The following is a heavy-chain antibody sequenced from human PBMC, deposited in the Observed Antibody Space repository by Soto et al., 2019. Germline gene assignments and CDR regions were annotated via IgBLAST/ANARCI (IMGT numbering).Heavy chain of an antibody. CDR3: TRASV. CDR2: MNEDGNVS. CDR1: GFTFSTSW. V-gene: IGHV3-7*03. J-gene: IGHJ4*02. Sequence: EVQLVESGGGSVQPGGSLRLSCAASGFTFSTSWMSWVRQAPGKGPEWVANMNEDGNVSYYVDSAKGRFTISRDNARQYLYLQMNSLRPEDTAVYYCTRASVWGQGALVTVS.